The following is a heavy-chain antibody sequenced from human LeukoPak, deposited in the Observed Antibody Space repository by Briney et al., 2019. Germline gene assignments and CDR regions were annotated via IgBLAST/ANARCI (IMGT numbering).Heavy chain of an antibody. J-gene: IGHJ5*02. V-gene: IGHV4-31*03. D-gene: IGHD2-2*01. CDR3: AREGYCSSTSCYGNWFDP. CDR1: GGSISSGGYY. Sequence: SEALSLTCTVSGGSISSGGYYWSWIRQHPGKGLEWIGYIYYSGSTYYNPSLKSRVTISVDTSKNQFSLKLSSVTAADTAVYYCAREGYCSSTSCYGNWFDPWGQGTLVTVSS. CDR2: IYYSGST.